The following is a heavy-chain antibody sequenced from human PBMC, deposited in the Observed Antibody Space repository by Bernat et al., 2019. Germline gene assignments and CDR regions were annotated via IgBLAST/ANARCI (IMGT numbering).Heavy chain of an antibody. CDR3: TAGGVSGWPFDY. Sequence: EVQLVESGRGLVKPGGSLRLSCAASGFAFSSASVSWVRQAPGKGLEWVGRIKSRSYSGTTDYAAPVKGRFSISRDDSKNTLYLQMSSLKTEDTAVYYCTAGGVSGWPFDYWGQGTLVAVSS. J-gene: IGHJ4*02. V-gene: IGHV3-15*01. CDR1: GFAFSSAS. CDR2: IKSRSYSGTT. D-gene: IGHD6-19*01.